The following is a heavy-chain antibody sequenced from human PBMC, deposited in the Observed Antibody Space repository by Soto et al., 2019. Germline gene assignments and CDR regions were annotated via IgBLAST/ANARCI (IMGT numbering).Heavy chain of an antibody. D-gene: IGHD3-22*01. Sequence: GGSLRLSCAASGFTFNNYDMNWVRQAPGKGLEWVSYISSSGSAIYYADSVKGRFTISRDNAKNSLYLQMNSLRVEDTAVYYCARVLSYYDSSGVDNWFDPWGQGALVTVSS. CDR1: GFTFNNYD. V-gene: IGHV3-48*03. CDR2: ISSSGSAI. CDR3: ARVLSYYDSSGVDNWFDP. J-gene: IGHJ5*02.